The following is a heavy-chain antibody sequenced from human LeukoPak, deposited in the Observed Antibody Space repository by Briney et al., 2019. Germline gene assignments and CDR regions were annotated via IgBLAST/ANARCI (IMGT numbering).Heavy chain of an antibody. CDR3: ARSSYSSSSSV. D-gene: IGHD6-6*01. V-gene: IGHV3-7*03. Sequence: GGSLRLSCAVSGFTFSGFWMGWSRQAPGKGLEWVASINSDGSEGYDADVVKGRFTISRDNAKNSLYLQINSLRAEDTAVYYCARSSYSSSSSVWGQGTMVTVSS. CDR2: INSDGSEG. J-gene: IGHJ3*01. CDR1: GFTFSGFW.